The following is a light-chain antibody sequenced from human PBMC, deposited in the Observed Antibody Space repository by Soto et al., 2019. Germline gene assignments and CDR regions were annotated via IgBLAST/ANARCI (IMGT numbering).Light chain of an antibody. CDR3: QQYNSYWRT. Sequence: DIQMTQSPSTLSASVGERVTITCRASQTHIACLAWYQQKPGTAPKLLIYDTSSLETGVPSRFSGSGSGTEFTLTISSLQPEDFATYYCQQYNSYWRTFGQGTKVDI. CDR1: QTHIAC. CDR2: DTS. J-gene: IGKJ1*01. V-gene: IGKV1-5*01.